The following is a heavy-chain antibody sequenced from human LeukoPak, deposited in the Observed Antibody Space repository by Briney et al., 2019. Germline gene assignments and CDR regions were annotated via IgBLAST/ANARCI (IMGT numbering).Heavy chain of an antibody. V-gene: IGHV3-11*03. J-gene: IGHJ6*02. CDR2: ISTSSGFT. CDR3: ARRGIYYMDV. Sequence: GGSLILSCAASGFTFSDYYMTWIRRAPGKGLEWVSYISTSSGFTNYADSVRGRFTISRDNAKNSLYLQMNTLRAEDTAVYYCARRGIYYMDVWGQGTTVTVSS. CDR1: GFTFSDYY. D-gene: IGHD2-21*01.